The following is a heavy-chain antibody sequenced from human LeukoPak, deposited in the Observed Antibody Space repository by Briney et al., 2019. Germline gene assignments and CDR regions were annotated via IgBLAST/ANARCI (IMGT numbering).Heavy chain of an antibody. V-gene: IGHV3-21*01. D-gene: IGHD6-6*01. Sequence: GGSLRLSCAASGFTFSSYSMNWVRQAPGKGLEWVSSISSSSTYIYYADSVKGRFTISRDNAKNSLYLQMNSLRAEDTAVYYCATEGEYSSSCLDYWGQGTLVTVSS. CDR1: GFTFSSYS. J-gene: IGHJ4*02. CDR2: ISSSSTYI. CDR3: ATEGEYSSSCLDY.